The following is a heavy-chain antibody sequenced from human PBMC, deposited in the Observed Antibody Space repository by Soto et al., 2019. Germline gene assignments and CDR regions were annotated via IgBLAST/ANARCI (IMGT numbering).Heavy chain of an antibody. D-gene: IGHD2-21*02. CDR1: GGSIGNYY. CDR2: IFYTGRT. Sequence: KTSETLSLTCTVSGGSIGNYYWSWIRQPPGKGLEWIGYIFYTGRTSYNPSLKSRVTISVDTSKNQFSLNLRSVTAADTAVYYCARDTALDYWGQGTLVTVSS. V-gene: IGHV4-59*01. J-gene: IGHJ4*02. CDR3: ARDTALDY.